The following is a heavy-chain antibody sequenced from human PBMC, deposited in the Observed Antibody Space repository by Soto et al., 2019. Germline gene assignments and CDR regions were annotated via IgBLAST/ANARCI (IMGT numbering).Heavy chain of an antibody. CDR3: AKDQTDSYYGMDV. CDR2: ISYDGSNK. J-gene: IGHJ6*02. Sequence: GGSLRLSCAASGFTFSSYGMHWVRQAPGKGLEWVAVISYDGSNKYYADSVKGRFTISRDNSKNTLYLQMNSLRAEDTAVYYCAKDQTDSYYGMDVWGQGTTVTVSS. CDR1: GFTFSSYG. V-gene: IGHV3-30*18.